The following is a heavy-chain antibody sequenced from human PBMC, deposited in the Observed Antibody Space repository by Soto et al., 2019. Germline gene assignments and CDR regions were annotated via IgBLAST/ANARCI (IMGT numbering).Heavy chain of an antibody. Sequence: WETLSLTCTVSGDSISNYYWSWIRQPAGKGLEWIGRLSTSGSTNYNPSLKSRVTMSVDTSKNQFSLMLNSVTAADTAVYYCRRDFDYWGQGTLVTVSS. CDR1: GDSISNYY. V-gene: IGHV4-4*07. J-gene: IGHJ4*02. CDR2: LSTSGST. D-gene: IGHD6-6*01. CDR3: RRDFDY.